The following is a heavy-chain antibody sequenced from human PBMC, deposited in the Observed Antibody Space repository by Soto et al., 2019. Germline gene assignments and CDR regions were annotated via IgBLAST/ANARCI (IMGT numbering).Heavy chain of an antibody. CDR2: ISAYDGKR. J-gene: IGHJ5*02. CDR1: GYTFTSYG. D-gene: IGHD6-19*01. CDR3: ARSKPYFSGWESSDS. V-gene: IGHV1-18*01. Sequence: ASVKVSCKASGYTFTSYGIIWVRQAPGQGPEWMGWISAYDGKRNYAQKFQGRVTMTTDTSTSTAYMELRSLRPDDTAVYYCARSKPYFSGWESSDSWGQGTVVTVSS.